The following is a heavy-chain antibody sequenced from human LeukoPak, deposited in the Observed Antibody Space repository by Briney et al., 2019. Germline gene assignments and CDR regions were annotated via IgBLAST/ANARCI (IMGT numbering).Heavy chain of an antibody. CDR3: ASESIVVVPAATY. CDR2: ISSSGSTI. J-gene: IGHJ4*02. CDR1: GFTFSDYY. Sequence: PGGSLRLSCAASGFTFSDYYMSWIRQAPGKGLEWVSYISSSGSTIYYADSVKGRFTISRDNAKNSLYLQMNSLRAEDTAVYYCASESIVVVPAATYWGQGTLVTVSS. D-gene: IGHD2-2*01. V-gene: IGHV3-11*04.